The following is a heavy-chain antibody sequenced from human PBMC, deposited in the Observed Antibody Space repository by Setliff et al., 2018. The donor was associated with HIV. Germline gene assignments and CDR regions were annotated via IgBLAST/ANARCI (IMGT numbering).Heavy chain of an antibody. CDR2: ISHSGIT. CDR3: ARQGAVTGNAFDS. J-gene: IGHJ4*02. V-gene: IGHV4-39*01. CDR1: GVSTISSSSSYY. Sequence: SETLSLTCIVSGVSTISSSSSYYWGWIRQPPGKGLEWIGYISHSGITYYNPSLKSRVTISVDTSKNHFSLRLSSVTAADTAVYYCARQGAVTGNAFDSWGPGALVTVSS. D-gene: IGHD6-19*01.